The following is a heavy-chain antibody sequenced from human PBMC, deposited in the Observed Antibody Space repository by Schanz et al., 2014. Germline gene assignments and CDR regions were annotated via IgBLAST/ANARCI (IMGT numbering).Heavy chain of an antibody. CDR3: ARDRSAVEITPVDI. J-gene: IGHJ3*02. CDR1: GFTFSSYS. Sequence: EVQLVESGGGLVQPGGSLRLSCAASGFTFSSYSMSWVRQAPGKGLEWVAIITPDGSDKWYVDSVKGRFTISRDNAKDSLHLQMNSLRAEDTAVYYCARDRSAVEITPVDIWGQGTMVTVSS. V-gene: IGHV3-7*01. CDR2: ITPDGSDK. D-gene: IGHD2-21*01.